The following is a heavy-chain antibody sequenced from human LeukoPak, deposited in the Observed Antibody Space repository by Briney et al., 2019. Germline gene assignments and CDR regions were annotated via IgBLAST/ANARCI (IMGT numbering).Heavy chain of an antibody. CDR1: GFTFSSYS. J-gene: IGHJ3*02. CDR3: ARVSDSGWYKDAFDI. V-gene: IGHV3-21*01. Sequence: GGSLRLSCAASGFTFSSYSMNWVRQAPGKGLEWVSSISSSSSYIYYADSVKGRFTISRDNAKNSLYLQMNSLRAEDTAVYYCARVSDSGWYKDAFDIWGQGTMVTVCS. D-gene: IGHD6-19*01. CDR2: ISSSSSYI.